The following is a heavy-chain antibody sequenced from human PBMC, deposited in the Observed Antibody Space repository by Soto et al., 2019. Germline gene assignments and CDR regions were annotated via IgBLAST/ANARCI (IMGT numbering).Heavy chain of an antibody. D-gene: IGHD3-3*01. CDR3: ARLPGRRFLPKYYFDY. Sequence: QVQLQQWGAGLLKPSETLSLTCAVYGGSFSGYYWSWIRQPPGKGLEWIGEINHSGSTNYNPSLKSRVTISVDTSKHQFSLKLSSVTAADTAVYYCARLPGRRFLPKYYFDYWGQGTLVTVSS. CDR2: INHSGST. J-gene: IGHJ4*02. CDR1: GGSFSGYY. V-gene: IGHV4-34*01.